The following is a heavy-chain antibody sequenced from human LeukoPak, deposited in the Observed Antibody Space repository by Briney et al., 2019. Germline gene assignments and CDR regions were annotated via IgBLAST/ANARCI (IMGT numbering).Heavy chain of an antibody. CDR3: ARGAHYYDSSGYGLDY. J-gene: IGHJ4*02. D-gene: IGHD3-22*01. Sequence: NPSETLSLTCAVYGGSFSGYYWSWIRQPPGKGLEWIGEINHSGSTNYNPSLKSRVTISVDTSKNQFSLKLSSVTAADTAVYYCARGAHYYDSSGYGLDYWGQGTLVTVSS. CDR2: INHSGST. CDR1: GGSFSGYY. V-gene: IGHV4-34*01.